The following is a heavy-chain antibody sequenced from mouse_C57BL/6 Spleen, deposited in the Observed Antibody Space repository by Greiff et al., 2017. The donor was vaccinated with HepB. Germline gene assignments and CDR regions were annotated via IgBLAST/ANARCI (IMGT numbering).Heavy chain of an antibody. CDR1: GYTFTDYE. CDR3: TRRGTTVVARDFDY. V-gene: IGHV1-15*01. D-gene: IGHD1-1*01. Sequence: VQLQQSGAELVRPGASVTLSCKASGYTFTDYEMHWVKQTPVHGLEWIGAIDPETGGTAYNQKFKGKAILTADKSSSTAYMELRSLTSEDSAVYYCTRRGTTVVARDFDYGGQGTTLTVSS. CDR2: IDPETGGT. J-gene: IGHJ2*01.